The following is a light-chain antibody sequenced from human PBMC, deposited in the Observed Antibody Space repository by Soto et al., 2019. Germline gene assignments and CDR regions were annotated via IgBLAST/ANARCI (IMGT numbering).Light chain of an antibody. CDR3: HQFDAPVT. V-gene: IGKV3-15*01. CDR2: GAT. CDR1: QDIRSN. J-gene: IGKJ2*01. Sequence: EIVMTQSPATLSVSPGERATLSCRSSQDIRSNLAWYQQRPGQPPRLLIYGATSRATGVPARFSGGGAGTEFTLRISSLQSEDSAVYFCHQFDAPVTFGQGTKLEIK.